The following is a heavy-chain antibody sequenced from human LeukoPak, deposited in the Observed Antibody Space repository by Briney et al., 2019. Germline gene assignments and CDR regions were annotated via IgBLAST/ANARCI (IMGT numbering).Heavy chain of an antibody. D-gene: IGHD1-1*01. CDR1: GFAFNTYA. Sequence: GGSLRLSCAASGFAFNTYAMSWIRQAPGKGLEWVSAIGGSDDGTYYADSVKGRFTISRDNSKNTLYLQMHSLRVEDTAVYYCAIADTGSDQWGQGTLVTVSS. J-gene: IGHJ4*02. CDR3: AIADTGSDQ. CDR2: IGGSDDGT. V-gene: IGHV3-23*01.